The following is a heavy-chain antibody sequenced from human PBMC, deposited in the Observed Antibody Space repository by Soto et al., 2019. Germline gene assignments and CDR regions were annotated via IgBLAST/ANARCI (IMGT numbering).Heavy chain of an antibody. CDR1: GFTFSSYA. V-gene: IGHV3-23*01. CDR3: AKDSGDYDILTGYSDY. J-gene: IGHJ4*02. CDR2: ISGSGGST. D-gene: IGHD3-9*01. Sequence: PGGSLRLSCAASGFTFSSYAMSWVRQAPGKGLEWVSAISGSGGSTYYADSVKGRFTISRDNSKNTLYLQMNSLRAEDTAVYYCAKDSGDYDILTGYSDYWGQGTLVTVSS.